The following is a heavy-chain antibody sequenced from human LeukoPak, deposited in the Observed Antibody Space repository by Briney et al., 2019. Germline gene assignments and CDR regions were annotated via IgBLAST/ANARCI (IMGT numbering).Heavy chain of an antibody. CDR1: GGSISSYY. D-gene: IGHD5-24*01. CDR2: IYYSGST. V-gene: IGHV4-59*01. J-gene: IGHJ4*02. Sequence: SSETLSLTCTVSGGSISSYYWSWIRQPPGKGLEWIGYIYYSGSTNYNPSLKSRVTISVDTSKNQFSLKLSSVTAADTAVYYCASSRDGYNGLDYWGQGTLVTVSS. CDR3: ASSRDGYNGLDY.